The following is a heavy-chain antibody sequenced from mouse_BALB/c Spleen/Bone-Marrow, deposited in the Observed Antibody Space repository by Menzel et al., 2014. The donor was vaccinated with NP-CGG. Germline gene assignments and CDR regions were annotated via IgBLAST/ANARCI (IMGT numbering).Heavy chain of an antibody. J-gene: IGHJ1*01. CDR1: GFTLKNYG. D-gene: IGHD2-1*01. CDR3: ARDRAYGNWYFDV. Sequence: QVQLQQSGPGLVAPSQSLSITCTVSGFTLKNYGVLWVRQPPGKGLEWLGVIGTGRGTNYNSALMSRLSISKDNSKSQVFLKMNSLQTDDTAMYYCARDRAYGNWYFDVWGAGTTVTVSS. V-gene: IGHV2-9*02. CDR2: IGTGRGT.